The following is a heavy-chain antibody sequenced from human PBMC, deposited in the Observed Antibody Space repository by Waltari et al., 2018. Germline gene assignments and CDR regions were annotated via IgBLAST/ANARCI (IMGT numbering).Heavy chain of an antibody. V-gene: IGHV3-15*01. D-gene: IGHD3-16*02. CDR3: TTVASHDYVWGSYRYTDY. J-gene: IGHJ4*02. Sequence: EVQLVESGGGLVKPGGSLRLSCAASGFTFSNAWMSWVRQAPGKGLEWVGRIKSKTDGGKTDNAAPVKGRFTISRDDSKNTLYLQMNSLKTEDTAVYYCTTVASHDYVWGSYRYTDYWGQGTLVTVSS. CDR2: IKSKTDGGKT. CDR1: GFTFSNAW.